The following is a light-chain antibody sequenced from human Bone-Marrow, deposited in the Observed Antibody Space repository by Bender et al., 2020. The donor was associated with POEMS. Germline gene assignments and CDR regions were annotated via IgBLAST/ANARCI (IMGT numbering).Light chain of an antibody. CDR1: DLGDKY. CDR3: QAWDTYSVI. J-gene: IGLJ2*01. CDR2: QDT. V-gene: IGLV3-1*01. Sequence: SYEVTQPPSVSVSPGQTASILCSGDDLGDKYVAWYQQKPGQSPVLVIYQDTKRPSGIPERFAGSNSRNTATLTISGTQAMDEADYYCQAWDTYSVIFGGGTKLTVL.